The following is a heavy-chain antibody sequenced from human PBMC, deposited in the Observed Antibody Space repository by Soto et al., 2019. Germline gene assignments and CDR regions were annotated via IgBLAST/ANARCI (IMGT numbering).Heavy chain of an antibody. CDR1: GFTFSSYW. J-gene: IGHJ4*02. CDR3: ARGGSSAWFSLLDS. D-gene: IGHD3-10*01. Sequence: PGGSLRLSSADSGFTFSSYWMSWVRQAPGKGLVWVSRISGDGSSTNYADSVKGRFTISRDNAENTLFLQLNSLRAEDTAVYYCARGGSSAWFSLLDSWGQGTLVTVSS. V-gene: IGHV3-74*01. CDR2: ISGDGSST.